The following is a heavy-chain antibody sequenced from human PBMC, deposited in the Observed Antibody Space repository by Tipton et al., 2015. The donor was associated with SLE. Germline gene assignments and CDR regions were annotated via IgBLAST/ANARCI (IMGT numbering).Heavy chain of an antibody. CDR1: GGSISSYY. V-gene: IGHV4-59*01. Sequence: GLVKPSETLALTCTVSGGSISSYYWTWIRLPPGKGLEVIGYIYYTGDSNYSPSLKSRLTMSLDTSKNQFSLSLSSLAPADTAVYYCAGYGGSYFDYWGQGTLVTVSS. D-gene: IGHD2-15*01. J-gene: IGHJ4*02. CDR2: IYYTGDS. CDR3: AGYGGSYFDY.